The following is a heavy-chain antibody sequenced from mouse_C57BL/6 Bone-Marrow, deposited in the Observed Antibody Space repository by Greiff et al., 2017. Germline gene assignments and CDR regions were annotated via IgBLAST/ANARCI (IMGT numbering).Heavy chain of an antibody. J-gene: IGHJ2*01. CDR3: ARGGLLRYPYFDY. CDR1: GFTFSDYY. D-gene: IGHD1-1*01. V-gene: IGHV5-16*01. Sequence: EVKLVESEGGLVQPGSSMKLSCTASGFTFSDYYMAWVRQVPEKGLEWVANINYDGSSTYYLDSLKSRFIISRDNAKNILYLQMSSLKSEDTATYYCARGGLLRYPYFDYWGQGTTLTVSS. CDR2: INYDGSST.